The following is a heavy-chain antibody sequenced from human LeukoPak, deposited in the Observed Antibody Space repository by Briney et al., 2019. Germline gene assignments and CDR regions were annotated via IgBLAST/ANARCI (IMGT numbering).Heavy chain of an antibody. Sequence: ASVKVSCKASGYTFTYNDINWVRQATGQGLEWMGWMNPDTANTGYAQRFQGRVTMTTNTSISTAYMELSRLRSEDTAVYYCAIHWGTAMVEYGFDIWGQGTMVTVSS. J-gene: IGHJ3*02. D-gene: IGHD5-18*01. V-gene: IGHV1-8*01. CDR3: AIHWGTAMVEYGFDI. CDR2: MNPDTANT. CDR1: GYTFTYND.